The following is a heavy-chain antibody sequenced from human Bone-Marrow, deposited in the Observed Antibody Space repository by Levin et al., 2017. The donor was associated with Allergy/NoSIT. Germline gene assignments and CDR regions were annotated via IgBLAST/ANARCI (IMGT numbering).Heavy chain of an antibody. Sequence: GESLKISCAVSGFTVSNHYMSWVRQAPGKGLEWVSIIYSGGGTFHADSVKARFTISRDNSKNTVYLQMNSLRAEDTAVYYCARLDFNYGSYYWGQGTLVTVSS. D-gene: IGHD3-10*01. V-gene: IGHV3-66*04. CDR2: IYSGGGT. CDR1: GFTVSNHY. CDR3: ARLDFNYGSYY. J-gene: IGHJ4*02.